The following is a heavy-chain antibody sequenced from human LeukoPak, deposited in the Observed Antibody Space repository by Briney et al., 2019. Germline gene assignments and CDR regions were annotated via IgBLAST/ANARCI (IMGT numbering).Heavy chain of an antibody. CDR3: AREGGGYGSFDY. CDR1: GGSISNKY. Sequence: PSETLSLTCTVSGGSISNKYWSWIRQPPGKGLEWIGRIYTSGSTNYNPSLKSRVTISVDTSKNQFSLKLSSVTAADTAVYYCAREGGGYGSFDYWGQGTLVTVSS. V-gene: IGHV4-4*08. CDR2: IYTSGST. D-gene: IGHD5-12*01. J-gene: IGHJ4*02.